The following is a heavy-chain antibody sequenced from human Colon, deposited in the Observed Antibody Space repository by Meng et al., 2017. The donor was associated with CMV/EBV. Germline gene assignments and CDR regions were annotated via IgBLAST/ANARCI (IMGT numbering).Heavy chain of an antibody. V-gene: IGHV1-8*03. CDR3: ARDQQLASHYYYGMDV. D-gene: IGHD6-13*01. Sequence: ASVQVSCKASGYTFTSYDINWVRQATGQGLEWMGWMNPNSGNTGYAQKFQGRVTITRNTSISTAYMELSSLRSEDTAAYYCARDQQLASHYYYGMDVWGQGTTVTVSS. CDR2: MNPNSGNT. J-gene: IGHJ6*02. CDR1: GYTFTSYD.